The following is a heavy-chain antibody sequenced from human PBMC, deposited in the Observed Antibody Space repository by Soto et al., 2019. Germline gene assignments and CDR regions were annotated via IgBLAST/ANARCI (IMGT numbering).Heavy chain of an antibody. V-gene: IGHV1-69*13. CDR3: ATGHYDFWSGASMDV. Sequence: GASVKVSCKASGGTFSSYAISCVRQAPGQGLEWMGGIIPIFGTANYAQKFQGRVTITADESTSTAYMELSSLRSEDTAVYYCATGHYDFWSGASMDVWGQGTTVTVSS. D-gene: IGHD3-3*01. J-gene: IGHJ6*02. CDR1: GGTFSSYA. CDR2: IIPIFGTA.